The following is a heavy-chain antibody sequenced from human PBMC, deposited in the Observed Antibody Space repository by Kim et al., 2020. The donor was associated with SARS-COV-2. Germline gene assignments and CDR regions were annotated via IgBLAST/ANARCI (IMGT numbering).Heavy chain of an antibody. V-gene: IGHV4-39*01. J-gene: IGHJ6*02. Sequence: YYNPSHKSRVPISVDTSKNQFSLKLSSVTAADTAVYYCARHKSPYYGMDVWGQGTTVTVSS. CDR3: ARHKSPYYGMDV.